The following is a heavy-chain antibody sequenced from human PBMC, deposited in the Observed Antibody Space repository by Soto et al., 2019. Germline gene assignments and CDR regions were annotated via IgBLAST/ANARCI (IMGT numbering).Heavy chain of an antibody. CDR3: TGITWFRGMDV. CDR2: TYYKSKWNN. D-gene: IGHD3-10*01. Sequence: SQTLSLTCVISGDSVSSNSAAWNWIRQPPSRGLEWLGRTYYKSKWNNDYALSVKSRITINPDTSKNQFSLHLYSVTPEDTAVYYCTGITWFRGMDVWGQGTPVTVSS. J-gene: IGHJ6*02. CDR1: GDSVSSNSAA. V-gene: IGHV6-1*01.